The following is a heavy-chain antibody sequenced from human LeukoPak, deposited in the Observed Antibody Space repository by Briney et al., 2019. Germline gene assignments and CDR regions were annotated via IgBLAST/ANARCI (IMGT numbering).Heavy chain of an antibody. CDR1: GGSFSGYY. D-gene: IGHD5-18*01. CDR3: ARGILLWSYYYYGMDV. J-gene: IGHJ6*02. V-gene: IGHV4-34*01. Sequence: SETLPLTCAVYGGSFSGYYWSWIRQPPGKGLEWIGEINHSGSTNYNPSLKSRVTISVDTSKNQFSLKLSSVTAADTAVYYCARGILLWSYYYYGMDVWGQGTTVTVSS. CDR2: INHSGST.